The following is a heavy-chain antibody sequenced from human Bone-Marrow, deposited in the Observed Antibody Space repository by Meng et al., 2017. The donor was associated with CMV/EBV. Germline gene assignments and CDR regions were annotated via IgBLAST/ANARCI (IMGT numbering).Heavy chain of an antibody. V-gene: IGHV3-NL1*01. CDR3: VRVYGGNSGC. D-gene: IGHD4-23*01. CDR1: GFTFSSYG. CDR2: LYSGGKT. J-gene: IGHJ4*01. Sequence: GESLKISCAASGFTFSSYGMHWVRQAPGKGLEWVSILYSGGKTYYAESVRGRFTISRDSSKNTLYLQMNSLRPEDTAVYYCVRVYGGNSGCWGQGTLVTVSS.